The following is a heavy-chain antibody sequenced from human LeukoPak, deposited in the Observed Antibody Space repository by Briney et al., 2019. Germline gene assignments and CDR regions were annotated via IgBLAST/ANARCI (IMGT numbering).Heavy chain of an antibody. CDR3: ARGLGATED. Sequence: PSETLSLTCTVSGGSISSYYWSWIRQPPGKGLEWIGYIYYSGSTNYSPSLKSRVTISVDTSKNQFSLKLSSVTAADTAVYYCARGLGATEDWGQGTLVTVSS. J-gene: IGHJ4*02. D-gene: IGHD1-26*01. CDR1: GGSISSYY. V-gene: IGHV4-59*08. CDR2: IYYSGST.